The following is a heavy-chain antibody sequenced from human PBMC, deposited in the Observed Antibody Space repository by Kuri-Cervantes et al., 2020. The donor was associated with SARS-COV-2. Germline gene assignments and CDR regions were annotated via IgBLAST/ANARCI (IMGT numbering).Heavy chain of an antibody. V-gene: IGHV4-61*02. CDR2: IYTSGST. CDR1: GDSISSSSYY. Sequence: SETLSLTCSVSGDSISSSSYYWSWIRQPAGKGLEWIGRIYTSGSTNYNPSLKSRVTMSVDTSKNQFSLKLSPVTAADTAVYYCARGGERGWSYYRWFDPWGQGTLVTVSS. J-gene: IGHJ5*02. D-gene: IGHD1-26*01. CDR3: ARGGERGWSYYRWFDP.